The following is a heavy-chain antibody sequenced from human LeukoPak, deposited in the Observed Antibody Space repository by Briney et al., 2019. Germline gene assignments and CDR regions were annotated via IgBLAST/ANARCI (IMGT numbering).Heavy chain of an antibody. D-gene: IGHD2-2*01. Sequence: VASVKVSCKASGYTFTGYYMHWVRQAPGQGLEWMGWINPNSGGTNYAQKFQGRVTMTMDTSISTAYMELSRLRSDDTAVYYCAREGRFVVVPAAISFTVMANWFDPWGQGTLVTVSS. V-gene: IGHV1-2*02. CDR1: GYTFTGYY. J-gene: IGHJ5*02. CDR3: AREGRFVVVPAAISFTVMANWFDP. CDR2: INPNSGGT.